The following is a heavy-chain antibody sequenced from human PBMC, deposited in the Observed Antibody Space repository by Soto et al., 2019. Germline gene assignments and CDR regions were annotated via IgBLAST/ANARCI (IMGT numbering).Heavy chain of an antibody. CDR2: IIPIFGTA. Sequence: SVKVSCKSSGGTFSSYAISCVRQAPGRGLEWMGGIIPIFGTANYAQEFQGRVTITADESTSTAYMELSSLRSEDTAVYYCARGVVTPDLTLRASWLDPWGQGTLVTVSS. J-gene: IGHJ5*02. CDR1: GGTFSSYA. D-gene: IGHD2-21*02. CDR3: ARGVVTPDLTLRASWLDP. V-gene: IGHV1-69*13.